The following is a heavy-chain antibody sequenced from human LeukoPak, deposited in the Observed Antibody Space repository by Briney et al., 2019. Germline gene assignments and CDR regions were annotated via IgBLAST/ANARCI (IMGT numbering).Heavy chain of an antibody. CDR3: ARARGETYYYDSSGLGNFDY. V-gene: IGHV1-24*01. Sequence: ASVKVSCKVSGYTLTELSMHWVRQAPGKGLEWMGGLDPEDGETIYAQKLQGRVTMTSDTSTSTAYMELRSLRSDDTAVYYCARARGETYYYDSSGLGNFDYWGQGTLVTVSS. D-gene: IGHD3-22*01. J-gene: IGHJ4*02. CDR2: LDPEDGET. CDR1: GYTLTELS.